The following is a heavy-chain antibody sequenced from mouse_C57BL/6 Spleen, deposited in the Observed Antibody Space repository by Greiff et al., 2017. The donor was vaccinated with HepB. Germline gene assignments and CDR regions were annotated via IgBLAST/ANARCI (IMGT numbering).Heavy chain of an antibody. CDR1: GYAFSSSW. J-gene: IGHJ4*01. V-gene: IGHV1-82*01. Sequence: LKESGPELVKPGASVKISCKASGYAFSSSWMNWVKQRPGKGLEWIGRIYPGDGDTNYNGKFKGKATLTADKSSSTAYMQLSSLTSEDSAVYFCATSSYAMDYWGQGTSVTVSS. D-gene: IGHD1-1*01. CDR2: IYPGDGDT. CDR3: ATSSYAMDY.